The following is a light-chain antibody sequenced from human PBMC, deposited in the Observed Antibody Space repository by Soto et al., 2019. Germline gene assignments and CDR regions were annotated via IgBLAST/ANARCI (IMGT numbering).Light chain of an antibody. V-gene: IGKV1-12*01. J-gene: IGKJ3*01. Sequence: DIQMTKSPSSVSASVGDRVTITCRASQGIGSWLGWYQQKPGKAPKLLIYAAASLQSGVPSRFSATFSGTEFTLTISSLQPEDLATYFCQQANSFPLTFGPGTKVDLK. CDR1: QGIGSW. CDR3: QQANSFPLT. CDR2: AAA.